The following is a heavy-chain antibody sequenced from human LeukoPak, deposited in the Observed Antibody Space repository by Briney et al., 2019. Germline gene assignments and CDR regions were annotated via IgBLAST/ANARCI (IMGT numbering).Heavy chain of an antibody. CDR1: GYSISSGYY. CDR3: ARIHTVTSLYFDY. CDR2: IYHSGST. D-gene: IGHD4-11*01. V-gene: IGHV4-38-2*02. Sequence: PSETLSLTCTVSGYSISSGYYWGWIRQPPGKGLEWIGSIYHSGSTYYNPSLKSRVTISVDTSKNQFSLKLSSVTAADTAVYYCARIHTVTSLYFDYWGQGTLVTVSS. J-gene: IGHJ4*02.